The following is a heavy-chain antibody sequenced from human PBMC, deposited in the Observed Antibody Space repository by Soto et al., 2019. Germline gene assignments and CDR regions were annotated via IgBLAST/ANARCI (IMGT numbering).Heavy chain of an antibody. CDR1: GYSISSGYY. J-gene: IGHJ4*02. V-gene: IGHV4-38-2*01. CDR3: ARAPYYYDSSGYNFDY. CDR2: ISHSGGT. D-gene: IGHD3-22*01. Sequence: SETLSLTCGVSGYSISSGYYWGWIRQPPGKGLEWIGSISHSGGTYYNPSLKSRVTISVDTSKNQFSLKLSSVTAADTAVYYCARAPYYYDSSGYNFDYWGQGTLVTVSS.